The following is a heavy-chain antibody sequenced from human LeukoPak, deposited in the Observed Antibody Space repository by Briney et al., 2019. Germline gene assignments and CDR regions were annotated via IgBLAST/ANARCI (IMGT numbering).Heavy chain of an antibody. V-gene: IGHV4-30-4*01. D-gene: IGHD3-16*01. Sequence: SQTLSLTCDVSGDSISSGDYFWSWIRQPPGKGLEWIGYIYHSGSAHYNPSLKSRVTISIDTSKNQFSLVVSSVTAADTAVYYCAREVNLVITSSDAFDMWGQGTMVTVSS. J-gene: IGHJ3*02. CDR3: AREVNLVITSSDAFDM. CDR2: IYHSGSA. CDR1: GDSISSGDYF.